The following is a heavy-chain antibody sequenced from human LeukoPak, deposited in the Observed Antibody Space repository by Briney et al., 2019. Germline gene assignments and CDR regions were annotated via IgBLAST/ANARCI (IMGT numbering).Heavy chain of an antibody. D-gene: IGHD6-6*01. CDR1: GGSISSYY. V-gene: IGHV4-59*12. CDR3: ASPLGYSSSSGFFP. J-gene: IGHJ5*02. Sequence: PSETLSLTCTVSGGSISSYYRSWIRQPPGKGLEWIACINYSGSTYYNPSLKGRATTSADTSKNQFSLRISSVAAADTAVYYCASPLGYSSSSGFFPWGQGTLVTVSS. CDR2: INYSGST.